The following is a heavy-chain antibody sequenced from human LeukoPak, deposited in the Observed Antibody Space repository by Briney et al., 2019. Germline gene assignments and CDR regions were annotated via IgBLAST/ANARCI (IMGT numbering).Heavy chain of an antibody. J-gene: IGHJ4*02. CDR1: GFIFSDHY. V-gene: IGHV3-72*01. CDR2: TRHKADGYTT. D-gene: IGHD1-14*01. CDR3: AGTGAWPAARNDY. Sequence: PGGSLRLSCAASGFIFSDHYMDWVRQAPGKGLEWVGRTRHKADGYTTEYAASVKGRFTISRDDSKNSLYLQMNSLKTEDTAVYYCAGTGAWPAARNDYWGQGTLVTVSS.